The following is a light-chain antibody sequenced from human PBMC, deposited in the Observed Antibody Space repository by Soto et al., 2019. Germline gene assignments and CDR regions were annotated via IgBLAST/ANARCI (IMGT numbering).Light chain of an antibody. V-gene: IGLV1-40*01. CDR3: QSYDSSLSGVV. CDR2: ANT. Sequence: QSVLTQPPSVSGAPGQRVTISCTGSSSNFGAGYDVHWYQQIPGTAPKLLIYANTNRPSGVPDRFSGSKSGTSASLAITGRQAEDEADYYCQSYDSSLSGVVFGGGTKVTVL. J-gene: IGLJ2*01. CDR1: SSNFGAGYD.